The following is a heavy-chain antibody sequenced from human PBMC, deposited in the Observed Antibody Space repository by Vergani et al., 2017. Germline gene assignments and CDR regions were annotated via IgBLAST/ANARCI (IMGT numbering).Heavy chain of an antibody. CDR3: TTDXRYCGDGSCSWLRDHHYYGMDV. CDR2: IKSTFDRGTT. D-gene: IGHD2-21*01. J-gene: IGHJ6*02. V-gene: IGHV3-15*07. CDR1: GFSFRNAW. Sequence: EVQLVESGGGFVKPGGSLRLSCVASGFSFRNAWMNWVRRTPGKGLEWVGRIKSTFDRGTTDYAAAVKGRFTISRDDSKNTLFLQMNGLKTEDIGVYYCTTDXRYCGDGSCSWLRDHHYYGMDVWGQGTTVTVSS.